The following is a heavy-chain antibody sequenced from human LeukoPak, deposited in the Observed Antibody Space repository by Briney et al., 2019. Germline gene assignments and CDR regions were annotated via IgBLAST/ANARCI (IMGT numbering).Heavy chain of an antibody. CDR3: ARVLTTRSVTARDY. CDR2: IYHSGST. D-gene: IGHD1-1*01. Sequence: PSETLSLTCAVSGYSISSDYYWGWIRQPPGKGLEGSGGIYHSGSTYYNPSLRRRVTISVDSSKNQFSLRLSSVTAADTAVYYCARVLTTRSVTARDYWGQGILVTVSS. V-gene: IGHV4-38-2*01. CDR1: GYSISSDYY. J-gene: IGHJ4*02.